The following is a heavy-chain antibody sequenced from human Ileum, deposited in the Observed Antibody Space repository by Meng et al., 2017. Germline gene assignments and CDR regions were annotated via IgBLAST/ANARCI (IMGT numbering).Heavy chain of an antibody. D-gene: IGHD5-24*01. CDR3: ARDSGGYNT. Sequence: QVQLVESGGGVVQPGRSLRLSCAASGFTFSSYGMHWVRQAPGKGLEWVAVIWYDGSNKYYADSVKGRFTISRDNSKNTLYLQMNSLRAEDAAVYYCARDSGGYNTWGQGTLVTVSS. CDR1: GFTFSSYG. CDR2: IWYDGSNK. V-gene: IGHV3-33*01. J-gene: IGHJ5*02.